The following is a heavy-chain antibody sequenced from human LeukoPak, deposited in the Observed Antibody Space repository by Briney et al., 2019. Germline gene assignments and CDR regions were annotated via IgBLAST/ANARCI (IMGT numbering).Heavy chain of an antibody. D-gene: IGHD3-10*01. Sequence: GGSLRLSCAASGFAFSNTWMHWVRQAPGKGLVRVSHINSDGSTTSYADSVRGRFTISRDNSKNTLYLQMNSLRAEDTAVYYCVGDQEDYYDSGTGELYWGQGTLVTVSS. J-gene: IGHJ4*02. CDR1: GFAFSNTW. CDR2: INSDGSTT. CDR3: VGDQEDYYDSGTGELY. V-gene: IGHV3-74*01.